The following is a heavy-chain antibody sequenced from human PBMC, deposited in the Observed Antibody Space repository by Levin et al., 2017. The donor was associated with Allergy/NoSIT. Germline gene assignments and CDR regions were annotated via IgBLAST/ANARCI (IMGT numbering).Heavy chain of an antibody. Sequence: GESLKISCKASGYTFTSYYMHWVRQAPGQGLEWMGIINPSGGSTSYAQKFQGRVTMTRDTSTSTVYMELSSLRSEDTAVYYCARNSRGNRNIDYWGQGTLVTVS. CDR3: ARNSRGNRNIDY. V-gene: IGHV1-46*01. J-gene: IGHJ4*02. D-gene: IGHD2-15*01. CDR1: GYTFTSYY. CDR2: INPSGGST.